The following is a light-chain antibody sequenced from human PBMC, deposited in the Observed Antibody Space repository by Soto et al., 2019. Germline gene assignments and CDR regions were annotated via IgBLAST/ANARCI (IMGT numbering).Light chain of an antibody. CDR1: QTLLYTSNNKTY. J-gene: IGKJ1*01. CDR2: WAS. V-gene: IGKV4-1*01. CDR3: QQYNNWPQT. Sequence: DIVMTQAPDSLAVSLGERATINCKSSQTLLYTSNNKTYLAWYQQKPGQPPKLLIYWASVRDSGVPDRFSGSGSGTEFTLTITSLQSEDFAVYYCQQYNNWPQTFGQGTKVDIK.